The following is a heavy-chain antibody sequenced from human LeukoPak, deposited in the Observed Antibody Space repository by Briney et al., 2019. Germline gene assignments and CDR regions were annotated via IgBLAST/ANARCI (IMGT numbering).Heavy chain of an antibody. D-gene: IGHD5-24*01. Sequence: SETLSLTCAVSGYSISSGYYWGWIRQPPGKGLEWIGSIYHSGSTYYNPSLKSRVTISVDTSKNQFSLKLSSVTAADTAVYYCARVDPFDPWGLGTLVTVSS. CDR2: IYHSGST. V-gene: IGHV4-38-2*01. J-gene: IGHJ5*02. CDR3: ARVDPFDP. CDR1: GYSISSGYY.